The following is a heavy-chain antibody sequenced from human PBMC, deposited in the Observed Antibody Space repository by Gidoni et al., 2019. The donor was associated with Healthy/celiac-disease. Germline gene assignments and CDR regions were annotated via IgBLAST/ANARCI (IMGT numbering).Heavy chain of an antibody. D-gene: IGHD3-3*01. CDR2: ISSSGSTI. J-gene: IGHJ4*02. CDR1: GFPFSDSY. Sequence: QVQLVESGGGLVKPGGSLRLSCAASGFPFSDSYMSWISQAPGKGLEWVSYISSSGSTIYYADSVKGRFTISRDNAKNSLYLQMNSLRAEDTAVYYCARGYQAYYDFWSGIFDYWGQGTLVTVSS. CDR3: ARGYQAYYDFWSGIFDY. V-gene: IGHV3-11*01.